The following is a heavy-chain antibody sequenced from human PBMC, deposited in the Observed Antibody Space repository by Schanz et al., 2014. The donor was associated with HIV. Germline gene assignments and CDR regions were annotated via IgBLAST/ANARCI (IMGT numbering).Heavy chain of an antibody. Sequence: QVQLVQSGAEVKKPGASVKVSCKASGYIFTSYDINWVRQATGQGLEWMGWMNPNSGNTGYAQKFQGRVTLTRNTSISTAYMELSSLTSEDTAVYYCARGARDCTNGVCGGYYFDYWGQGTLVTVSS. CDR1: GYIFTSYD. CDR3: ARGARDCTNGVCGGYYFDY. CDR2: MNPNSGNT. V-gene: IGHV1-8*02. D-gene: IGHD2-8*01. J-gene: IGHJ4*02.